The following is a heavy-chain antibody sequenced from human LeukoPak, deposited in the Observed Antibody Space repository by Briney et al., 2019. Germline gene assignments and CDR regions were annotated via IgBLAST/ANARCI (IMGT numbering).Heavy chain of an antibody. V-gene: IGHV3-23*01. J-gene: IGHJ4*02. D-gene: IGHD3-22*01. CDR1: GFPFSSHG. CDR2: ISGSGGST. CDR3: AKQPFYYDSSGYDY. Sequence: GGSLRLSCAASGFPFSSHGMSWVRQAPGKGLEWVSVISGSGGSTYYADSVKGRFTISRDNSKNTLYLQMNSLRAEDTAVYYCAKQPFYYDSSGYDYWGQGTLVTVSS.